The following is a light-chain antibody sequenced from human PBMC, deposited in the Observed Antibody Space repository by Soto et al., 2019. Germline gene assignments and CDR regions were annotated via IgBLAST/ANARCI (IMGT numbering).Light chain of an antibody. CDR3: QQRGNWPRT. V-gene: IGKV3-11*01. Sequence: EVVLTQSPATLSLSPGERATLSCRASQSVNSYLAWYQQKPGQAPRLLIYDASKRATGIPARFSGSGSGTDFTLTISSLEPEDFVVYYCQQRGNWPRTFGQGTKVEVK. CDR1: QSVNSY. J-gene: IGKJ1*01. CDR2: DAS.